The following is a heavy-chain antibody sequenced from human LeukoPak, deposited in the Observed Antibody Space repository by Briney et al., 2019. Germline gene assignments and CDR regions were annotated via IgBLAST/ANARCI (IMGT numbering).Heavy chain of an antibody. V-gene: IGHV4-34*01. CDR1: GGSFSGYY. Sequence: PSETLSLTCAVYGGSFSGYYWSWIRQPPGKGLEWIGEINHSGSTNYNPSLKSRVTISVDTSKNQFSLKLSSVTAADTAVYYCARGDWDTAMVTHDYWGQGTLVTVSS. CDR2: INHSGST. J-gene: IGHJ4*02. D-gene: IGHD5-18*01. CDR3: ARGDWDTAMVTHDY.